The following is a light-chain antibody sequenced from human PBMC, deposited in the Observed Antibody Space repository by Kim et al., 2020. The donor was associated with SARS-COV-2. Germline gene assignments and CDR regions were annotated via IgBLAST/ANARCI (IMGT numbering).Light chain of an antibody. V-gene: IGLV2-23*02. CDR3: CSYAGSSTFDVV. J-gene: IGLJ2*01. CDR2: EVT. Sequence: ITSSCTGTSSDVGSYNLVSWYQQHPGKAPKLMIYEVTKRPSGVSNRFSGSKSGNTASLTISGLQAEDEADYYCCSYAGSSTFDVVFGGGTQLTVL. CDR1: SSDVGSYNL.